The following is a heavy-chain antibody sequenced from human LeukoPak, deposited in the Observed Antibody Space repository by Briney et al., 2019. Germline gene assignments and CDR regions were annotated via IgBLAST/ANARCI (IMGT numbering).Heavy chain of an antibody. V-gene: IGHV1-18*01. CDR2: ISGNYDNI. CDR3: AREHVRDYLDRHSNVLKWVIDH. D-gene: IGHD3-22*01. Sequence: ASVKVSCKASGYKFTSYGIIWVRQAPGQGLEWMGRISGNYDNISYKESLRGRLSMTTDTSTSTAYMELRSLRSDDTAVYYCAREHVRDYLDRHSNVLKWVIDHWGQGSLVTVSS. CDR1: GYKFTSYG. J-gene: IGHJ4*02.